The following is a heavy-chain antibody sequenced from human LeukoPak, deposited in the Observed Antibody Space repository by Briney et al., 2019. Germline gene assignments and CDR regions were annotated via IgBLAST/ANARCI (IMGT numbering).Heavy chain of an antibody. CDR2: ISYDGSNK. J-gene: IGHJ4*02. CDR1: GFTFSSYA. D-gene: IGHD1-26*01. Sequence: GRSLRLSCAASGFTFSSYAMHWVRQAAGKGVEWVAVISYDGSNKYYADSVKGRFTISRDNSKNTLYLQMNSLRAEDTAVYYCAREGLAGAYDYWGQGTLVTVSS. CDR3: AREGLAGAYDY. V-gene: IGHV3-30*01.